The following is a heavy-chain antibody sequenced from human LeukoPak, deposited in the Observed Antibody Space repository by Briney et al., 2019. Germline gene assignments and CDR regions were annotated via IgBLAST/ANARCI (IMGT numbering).Heavy chain of an antibody. CDR2: IYYTGSA. J-gene: IGHJ4*02. Sequence: PSETLSLTCTVSGGSINNYYWSWIRQPPGKGLESIGYIYYTGSATYNPSLQSRVTMSVDTSKNQLPLRLTSVTAADTAVYYCARGGWSNDYWGQGSPVTVSS. D-gene: IGHD6-19*01. CDR3: ARGGWSNDY. V-gene: IGHV4-59*12. CDR1: GGSINNYY.